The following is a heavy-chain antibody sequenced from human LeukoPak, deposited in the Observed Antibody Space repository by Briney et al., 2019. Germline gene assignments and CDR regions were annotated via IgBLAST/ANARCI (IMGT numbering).Heavy chain of an antibody. CDR2: IKQDGSEK. CDR3: ARVPTRGSGSYYSDY. D-gene: IGHD1-26*01. V-gene: IGHV3-7*01. J-gene: IGHJ4*02. Sequence: GGSLRLSCAASGFTFSSYWMSWVRQAPGKGLEWVANIKQDGSEKYYVDSVKGRFTISRDNAKNPLYLQMNSLRAEDTAVYYCARVPTRGSGSYYSDYWGQGTLVTVSS. CDR1: GFTFSSYW.